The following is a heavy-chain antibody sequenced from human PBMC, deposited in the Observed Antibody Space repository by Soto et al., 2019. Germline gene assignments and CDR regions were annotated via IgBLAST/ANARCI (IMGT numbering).Heavy chain of an antibody. D-gene: IGHD2-15*01. CDR2: ISYDGSNK. Sequence: QVQLVESGGGVVQPGRSLRLSCAASGFTFSSYAMRWVRQAPGKGLEWVAVISYDGSNKYYADSVKGRFTISRDNSKNTLYLQMNSLRAEDTAVYYCARAARVVAATLRFDPWGQGTLVTVSS. J-gene: IGHJ5*02. CDR1: GFTFSSYA. CDR3: ARAARVVAATLRFDP. V-gene: IGHV3-30-3*01.